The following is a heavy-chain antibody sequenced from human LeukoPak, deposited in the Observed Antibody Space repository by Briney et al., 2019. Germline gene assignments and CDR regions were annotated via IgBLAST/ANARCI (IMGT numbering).Heavy chain of an antibody. CDR3: ARAPYSSSWFFDY. D-gene: IGHD6-13*01. Sequence: PGGSLRLSCAASGFTFSSYSMTWVRQAPGKGLEWISSISSSSSSYIYYADSVKGRFTISRDNAKNSLYLQMNSLRAEDTAVYYCARAPYSSSWFFDYWGQGTLVTVSS. CDR1: GFTFSSYS. CDR2: ISSSSSSYI. J-gene: IGHJ4*02. V-gene: IGHV3-21*01.